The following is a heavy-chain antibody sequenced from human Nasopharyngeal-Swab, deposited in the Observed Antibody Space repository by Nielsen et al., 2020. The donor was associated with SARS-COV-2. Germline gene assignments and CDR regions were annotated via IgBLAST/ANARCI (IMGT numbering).Heavy chain of an antibody. CDR2: IYTSGST. Sequence: SETLSLTCTVSGGSISSGSYYWSWIRRPAGKGLEWIGRIYTSGSTNYNPSLKSRVTISVDTSKNQFSLKLSSVTAADTAVYYCASLGRSYGMDVWGQGTTVTVSS. D-gene: IGHD7-27*01. CDR3: ASLGRSYGMDV. V-gene: IGHV4-61*02. CDR1: GGSISSGSYY. J-gene: IGHJ6*02.